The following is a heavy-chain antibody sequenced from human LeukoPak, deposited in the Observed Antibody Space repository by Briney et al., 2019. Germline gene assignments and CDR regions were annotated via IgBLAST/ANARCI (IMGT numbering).Heavy chain of an antibody. D-gene: IGHD4-17*01. CDR2: IYWDDDK. V-gene: IGHV2-5*02. CDR1: GFSLTTTGVG. CDR3: AHSPSDYGDFDF. J-gene: IGHJ4*02. Sequence: SGPTLVKPTQTLTLTCTFSGFSLTTTGVGVGWVRQPPGKALEWLALIYWDDDKYYRPSLRSRLTITKDTSKNQVVLTLTHVDPVDTGTYYCAHSPSDYGDFDFWGRGSLVSVPS.